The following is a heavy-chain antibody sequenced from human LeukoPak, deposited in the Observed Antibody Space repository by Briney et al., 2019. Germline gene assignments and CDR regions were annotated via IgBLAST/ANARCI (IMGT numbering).Heavy chain of an antibody. CDR1: GFTFSSYA. CDR2: ISGSGDNT. D-gene: IGHD6-19*01. V-gene: IGHV3-23*01. Sequence: GGSLRLSCAASGFTFSSYAMSWVRQAPGKGLEWVSTISGSGDNTYYADSAKGQFTISRDNSKNTLYLRVNNLRAEDTAVYYCAKGKGSGWSRVGYFDYWGQGTLVTVSS. J-gene: IGHJ4*02. CDR3: AKGKGSGWSRVGYFDY.